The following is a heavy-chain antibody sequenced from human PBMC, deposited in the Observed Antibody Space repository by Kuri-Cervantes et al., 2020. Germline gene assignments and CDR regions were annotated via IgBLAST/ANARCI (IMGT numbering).Heavy chain of an antibody. CDR2: IIPIFGTA. CDR3: ARDPTYYDSSGRLFPSPYYYGMDV. D-gene: IGHD3-22*01. CDR1: GGTFSSYA. J-gene: IGHJ6*02. Sequence: SVKVSCKASGGTFSSYAISWVRQAPGQGLEWMGGIIPIFGTANYAQKFQGRVTITADESTSTAYMELSSLRSEDTAVYYCARDPTYYDSSGRLFPSPYYYGMDVWGRGTTVTVSS. V-gene: IGHV1-69*13.